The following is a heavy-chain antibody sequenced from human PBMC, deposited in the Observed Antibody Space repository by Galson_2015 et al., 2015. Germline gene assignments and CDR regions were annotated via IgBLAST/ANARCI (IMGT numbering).Heavy chain of an antibody. J-gene: IGHJ4*02. CDR2: INTYDGNA. D-gene: IGHD4-17*01. V-gene: IGHV1-18*01. CDR1: GYTFKGYG. CDR3: ARETTVTTGGDY. Sequence: SVKVSCKASGYTFKGYGISWVRQAPGQGLEWMGWINTYDGNADYAQEFQGRVTMTIDTSTSTAYMELRSLRSDDTAVYYCARETTVTTGGDYWGQGTLVTVSS.